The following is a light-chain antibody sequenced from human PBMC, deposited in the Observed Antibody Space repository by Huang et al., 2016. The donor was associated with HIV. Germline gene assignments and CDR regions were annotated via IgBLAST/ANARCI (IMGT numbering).Light chain of an antibody. V-gene: IGKV4-1*01. Sequence: DFVMTQSPASFSVSLGERDTINSKSSHSFLSGINKNYLAWFQQKSGKPPKLFIYCASTQEAGVPDRFSGSGCRTDFTLTINNQQPEDVADYYCQQYFNPPVTFGPGTKVHVK. CDR1: HSFLSGINKNY. CDR2: CAS. CDR3: QQYFNPPVT. J-gene: IGKJ3*01.